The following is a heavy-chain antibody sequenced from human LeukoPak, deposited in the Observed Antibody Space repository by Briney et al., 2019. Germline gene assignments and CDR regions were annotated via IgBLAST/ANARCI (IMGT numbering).Heavy chain of an antibody. CDR1: GFTFSSYA. CDR3: ARELSGSISRHFDY. CDR2: ISSGGVST. Sequence: PGGSLRLSCAAFGFTFSSYAMSWVRQAPGKGLEWVSAISSGGVSTYYADSVKGRFSISRDNAKNALYLQMNSLRAEDTAVFYCARELSGSISRHFDYWGQGTLVTVSS. J-gene: IGHJ4*02. D-gene: IGHD2-15*01. V-gene: IGHV3-23*01.